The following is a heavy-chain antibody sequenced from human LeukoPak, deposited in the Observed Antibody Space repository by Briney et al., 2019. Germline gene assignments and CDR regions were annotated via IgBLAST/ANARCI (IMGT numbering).Heavy chain of an antibody. CDR2: ISSSSSYI. CDR1: GFTFSSYS. Sequence: GGSLRLSCAASGFTFSSYSMNWVRQAPGKGLEWVSSISSSSSYIYYADSVKGRFTISRDNAKNSLYLQMNSLRAEDTAVYYCASGPQTTVTIGSGSVRFDYWGQGTLVTVSS. J-gene: IGHJ4*02. D-gene: IGHD4-17*01. CDR3: ASGPQTTVTIGSGSVRFDY. V-gene: IGHV3-21*01.